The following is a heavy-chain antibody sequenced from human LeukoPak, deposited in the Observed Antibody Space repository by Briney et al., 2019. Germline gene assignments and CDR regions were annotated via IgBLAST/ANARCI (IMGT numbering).Heavy chain of an antibody. CDR2: IYTSGST. V-gene: IGHV4-4*07. Sequence: SETLSLTCTVSGGSISSYYWSWIRQPAGKGLEWIGRIYTSGSTNYNPSLKSRVTMSVDTSKNQFSLKLSSVTAADTAVYYCARGHDYGGNSRIGYWGQGTLVTVSS. CDR1: GGSISSYY. J-gene: IGHJ4*02. D-gene: IGHD4-23*01. CDR3: ARGHDYGGNSRIGY.